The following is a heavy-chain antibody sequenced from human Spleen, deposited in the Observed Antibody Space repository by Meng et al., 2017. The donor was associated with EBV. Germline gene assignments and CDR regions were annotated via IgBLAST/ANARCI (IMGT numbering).Heavy chain of an antibody. D-gene: IGHD6-19*01. CDR2: VHYTGST. J-gene: IGHJ5*02. Sequence: LQHRESCPGQVKPSETLSLTCTVSGDSISSFYYWGWIRQPPGRGLEWIGSVHYTGSTYYSPSLKSRVTVSVDTSKNQFSLRLTSVTAADTAVYYCARPFPSWQSPRLDPFGAWGQGTLVTVSS. CDR3: ARPFPSWQSPRLDPFGA. CDR1: GDSISSFYY. V-gene: IGHV4-39*01.